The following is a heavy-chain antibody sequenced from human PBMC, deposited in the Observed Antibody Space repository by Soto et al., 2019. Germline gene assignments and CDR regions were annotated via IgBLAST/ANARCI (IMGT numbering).Heavy chain of an antibody. V-gene: IGHV3-49*03. D-gene: IGHD2-2*01. CDR2: IRSKAYGGTT. Sequence: SVRLSCTASGFTFGDYAMSWFRQAPGKGLEWVGFIRSKAYGGTTEYAASVKGRFTISRDDSKSIAYLQMNSLKTEDTAVYYCTRDRTVVVPAPSLDVWGQGTTVTVSS. CDR1: GFTFGDYA. CDR3: TRDRTVVVPAPSLDV. J-gene: IGHJ6*02.